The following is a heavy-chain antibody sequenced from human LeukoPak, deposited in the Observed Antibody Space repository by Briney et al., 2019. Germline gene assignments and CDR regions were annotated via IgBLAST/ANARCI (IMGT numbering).Heavy chain of an antibody. CDR2: TYYRSQWYR. D-gene: IGHD3-10*01. CDR1: GFSVCSKNAV. V-gene: IGHV6-1*01. J-gene: IGHJ4*02. CDR3: ARGSYGLGGFWDYYFDY. Sequence: SQTLSLTCAISGFSVCSKNAVWAWIGPSPSTGLEWLGSTYYRSQWYRDYAVHVRSRINLNPDTSKNQFSLQLKSVTPEDTAVYYCARGSYGLGGFWDYYFDYWAQGTVVTVSS.